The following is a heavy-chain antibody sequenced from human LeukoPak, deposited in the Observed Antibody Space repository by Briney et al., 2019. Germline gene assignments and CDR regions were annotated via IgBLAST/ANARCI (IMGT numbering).Heavy chain of an antibody. D-gene: IGHD2-15*01. Sequence: PGGSLRLSCEASGFTFSNYGMNWVRQAPGKGLEWVSSISSSSSYIYYADSVKGRFTISRDNAKNSLYLQMNSLRAEDTAVYYCARSRLAVVAATPWAYWGQGTLVTVSS. CDR1: GFTFSNYG. J-gene: IGHJ4*02. CDR3: ARSRLAVVAATPWAY. V-gene: IGHV3-21*01. CDR2: ISSSSSYI.